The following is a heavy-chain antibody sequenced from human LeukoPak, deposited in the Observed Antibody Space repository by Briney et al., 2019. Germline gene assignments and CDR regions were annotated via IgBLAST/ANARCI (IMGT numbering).Heavy chain of an antibody. D-gene: IGHD3-10*01. Sequence: SETLSLTCTVSGYSISSGYYWSWIRQPAGKGLEWIGRIYTSGSTNYNPSLKSRVTMSVDTSKNQFSLKLSSVTAADTAVYYCARTYYYGSGSYYYYYMDVWGKGTTVTVSS. CDR3: ARTYYYGSGSYYYYYMDV. V-gene: IGHV4-4*07. CDR1: GYSISSGYY. J-gene: IGHJ6*03. CDR2: IYTSGST.